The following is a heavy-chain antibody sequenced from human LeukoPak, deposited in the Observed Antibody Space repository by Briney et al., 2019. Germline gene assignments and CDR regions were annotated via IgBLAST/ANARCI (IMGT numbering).Heavy chain of an antibody. CDR3: AYSGTVSTQYYMDV. CDR1: GGTFSSYA. V-gene: IGHV1-69*05. J-gene: IGHJ6*03. Sequence: ASVKVSCKASGGTFSSYAISWVRQAPGQGLEWMGGIFPIFGTANYAQKFQGRVTITTDESTSTAYMELSSLRSDDTAVYYCAYSGTVSTQYYMDVWGKGTTVTVSS. D-gene: IGHD4-17*01. CDR2: IFPIFGTA.